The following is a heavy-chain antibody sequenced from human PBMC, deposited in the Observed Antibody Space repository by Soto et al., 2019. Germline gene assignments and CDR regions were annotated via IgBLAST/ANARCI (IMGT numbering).Heavy chain of an antibody. V-gene: IGHV4-61*01. CDR1: GGSVSSGSYY. CDR3: ARDQARNWFDP. Sequence: QVQLQESGPGLVKPSETLSLTCTVSGGSVSSGSYYWSWIRQPPGKGLEWIGYIYYSGSTNYNPSLKGRVTLSVDTSKNQFSLKLSSVTAADTAVYYCARDQARNWFDPWGQGTLVTVSS. J-gene: IGHJ5*02. D-gene: IGHD6-6*01. CDR2: IYYSGST.